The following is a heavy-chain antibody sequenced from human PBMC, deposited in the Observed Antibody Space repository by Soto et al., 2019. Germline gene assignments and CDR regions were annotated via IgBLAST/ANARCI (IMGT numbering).Heavy chain of an antibody. V-gene: IGHV3-9*01. D-gene: IGHD2-8*01. J-gene: IGHJ4*02. CDR1: GFTFDDYA. CDR3: AFFVLGPGSDY. Sequence: PGGSLRLSCAASGFTFDDYAMHWVRQAPGKGLEWVSGISWNSGSIGYADSVKGRFTISRDNAKNSLYLQMNSLRAEDTALYYCAFFVLGPGSDYWGQGTLVTVSS. CDR2: ISWNSGSI.